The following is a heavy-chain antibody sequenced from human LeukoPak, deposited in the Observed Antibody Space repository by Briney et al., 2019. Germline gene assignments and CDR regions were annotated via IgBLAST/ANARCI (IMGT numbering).Heavy chain of an antibody. CDR1: GFTFSSYA. D-gene: IGHD4-17*01. J-gene: IGHJ3*02. CDR3: ATLDYGDYGAFDI. V-gene: IGHV3-23*01. CDR2: ISGSGGST. Sequence: GGSLRLSCAASGFTFSSYAMSWVRQAPGKGLEWVSAISGSGGSTYYADSVKGRFTISRDNSKNTLYLQMNSLRAEDTAVYYCATLDYGDYGAFDIWGQGTMVTVSS.